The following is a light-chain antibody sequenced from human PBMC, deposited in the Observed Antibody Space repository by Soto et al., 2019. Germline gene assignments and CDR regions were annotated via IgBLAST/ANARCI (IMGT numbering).Light chain of an antibody. Sequence: EIVLTQSPDTLSLSPGERATLSCRASQSVSSSNLAWYQHKPGQAPRLLIYVASRRATGIPDRFSGSGYGTEFTLTITRLEPEDFAVYYCQQHGSGPWTFGQVTKVEIK. CDR1: QSVSSSN. J-gene: IGKJ1*01. CDR2: VAS. V-gene: IGKV3-20*01. CDR3: QQHGSGPWT.